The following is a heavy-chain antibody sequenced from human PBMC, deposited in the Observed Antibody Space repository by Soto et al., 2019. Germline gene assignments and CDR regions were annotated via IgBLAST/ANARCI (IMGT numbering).Heavy chain of an antibody. CDR3: AKDEAVAGPFDY. CDR2: ISYDGSNK. CDR1: GFTFSSYG. V-gene: IGHV3-30*18. D-gene: IGHD6-19*01. Sequence: QVQLVESVVGVVQPGRSLRLSCAASGFTFSSYGMHWVRQAPGKGLEWVAVISYDGSNKYYADSVKGRFTISRDNSKNTLYLQMNSLRAEDTAVYYCAKDEAVAGPFDYWGQGTLVTVSS. J-gene: IGHJ4*02.